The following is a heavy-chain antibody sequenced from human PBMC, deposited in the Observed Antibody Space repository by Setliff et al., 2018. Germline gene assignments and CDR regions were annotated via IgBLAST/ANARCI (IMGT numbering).Heavy chain of an antibody. CDR1: GGSFSGYY. V-gene: IGHV4-34*01. D-gene: IGHD2-2*01. Sequence: SETLSLTCAVYGGSFSGYYWSWIRQPPGKGLEWIGEINHSGSINYNPSLKSRVTISVDTSKNQFSLKLTSVTAADTAVYYCARGIGGYCSSTSCSNESWPWGQGALVTVSS. J-gene: IGHJ5*02. CDR2: INHSGSI. CDR3: ARGIGGYCSSTSCSNESWP.